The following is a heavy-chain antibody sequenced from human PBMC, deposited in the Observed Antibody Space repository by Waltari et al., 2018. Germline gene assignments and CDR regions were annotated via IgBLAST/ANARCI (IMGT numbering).Heavy chain of an antibody. J-gene: IGHJ4*02. D-gene: IGHD3-10*02. CDR3: VRPPHCSGNTCTAF. Sequence: QVQLQESGPGLVKPSESLSLTCSVSGSSVNSNRYYWGWIRQPPGQGLQWIGRIYNNGNTYYNPSLKNRATLSLDTSKNQFSLVVTSMTAADTAVYFCVRPPHCSGNTCTAFWGQGTRVTVSS. CDR2: IYNNGNT. V-gene: IGHV4-39*01. CDR1: GSSVNSNRYY.